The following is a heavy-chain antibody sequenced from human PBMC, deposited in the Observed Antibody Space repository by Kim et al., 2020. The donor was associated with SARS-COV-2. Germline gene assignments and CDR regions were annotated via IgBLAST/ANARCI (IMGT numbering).Heavy chain of an antibody. J-gene: IGHJ6*02. CDR2: INSDGSST. Sequence: GGSLRLSCAASGFTFSSYWMHWVRQAPGKGLVWVSRINSDGSSTSYADSVKGRFTISRDNAKNTLYLQMNSLRAEDTAVYYCARVSSSWDGYYGMDVWGQGTTVTVSS. CDR1: GFTFSSYW. D-gene: IGHD6-13*01. V-gene: IGHV3-74*01. CDR3: ARVSSSWDGYYGMDV.